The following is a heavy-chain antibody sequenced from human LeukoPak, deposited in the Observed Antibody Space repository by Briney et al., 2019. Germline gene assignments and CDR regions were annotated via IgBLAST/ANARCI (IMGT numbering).Heavy chain of an antibody. CDR1: GYNFSSYY. Sequence: GASVKVSCKGSGYNFSSYYIHWVRQAPGQGLEWMGRINPRDGETNFAQKFQGRVTMTRDTSISTAYMELSGLRSDDTAVYYCGRDWELRFHQGGLDYWGQGTLVTVSS. D-gene: IGHD3-10*01. J-gene: IGHJ4*02. V-gene: IGHV1-2*06. CDR2: INPRDGET. CDR3: GRDWELRFHQGGLDY.